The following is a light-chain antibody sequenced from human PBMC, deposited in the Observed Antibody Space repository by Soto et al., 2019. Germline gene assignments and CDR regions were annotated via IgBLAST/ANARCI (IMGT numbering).Light chain of an antibody. J-gene: IGKJ3*01. CDR2: DAS. Sequence: EIVLTQSPATLSLSPGERATLSCRASQSVSSYLAWYQQKPGQAPRLLIYDASNRATGIPARFSGSGSGTDFTLTISSLEPEDFAVYYSQQRSNWPPLFTFGPGTKWISN. V-gene: IGKV3-11*01. CDR1: QSVSSY. CDR3: QQRSNWPPLFT.